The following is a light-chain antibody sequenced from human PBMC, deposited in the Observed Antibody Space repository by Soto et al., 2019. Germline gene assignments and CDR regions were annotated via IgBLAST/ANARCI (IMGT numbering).Light chain of an antibody. CDR1: RSNIGSNT. V-gene: IGLV1-44*01. CDR3: AAWDDSLNGYV. CDR2: SNN. Sequence: QSVLTQPPSASGTPRQRVTIPCSGSRSNIGSNTVNWFQQLPGSAPTLLIYSNNQRPSGVPDRFSGSKSGTSASLAISGLQSEDEADYYCAAWDDSLNGYVFGTGTKLTVL. J-gene: IGLJ1*01.